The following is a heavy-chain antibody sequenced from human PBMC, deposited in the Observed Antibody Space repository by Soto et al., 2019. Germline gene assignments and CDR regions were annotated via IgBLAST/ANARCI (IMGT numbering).Heavy chain of an antibody. Sequence: PGGSLRLSCAASGFTFRTYWMHWVRQAPGKGLVWVSRINSDGSNTTYADSVKGRLTISRGNSKNTLYLQMNSLRAEDTAVYYCARDRVESGYPEYFQHWGQGTLVTVSS. V-gene: IGHV3-74*01. CDR2: INSDGSNT. CDR1: GFTFRTYW. J-gene: IGHJ1*01. D-gene: IGHD3-22*01. CDR3: ARDRVESGYPEYFQH.